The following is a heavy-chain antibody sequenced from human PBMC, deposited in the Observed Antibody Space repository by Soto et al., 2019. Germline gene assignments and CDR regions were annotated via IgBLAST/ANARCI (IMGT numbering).Heavy chain of an antibody. CDR1: GYTFTSSD. V-gene: IGHV1-8*01. CDR2: MNPNSGTT. CDR3: ARERANRLDP. J-gene: IGHJ5*02. Sequence: QVQLVQSGAEVKKPGASVKVSCKASGYTFTSSDINWVRQATGQGLEWMGWMNPNSGTTGYAQKCQGRVTMTRNTSISTPYMELSSLRSEDTAVYYCARERANRLDPWGQGTLVTVSS.